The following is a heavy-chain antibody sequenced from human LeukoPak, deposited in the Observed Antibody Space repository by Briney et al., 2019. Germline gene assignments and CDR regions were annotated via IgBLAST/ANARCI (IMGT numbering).Heavy chain of an antibody. CDR1: GFTFSSYS. D-gene: IGHD2-15*01. Sequence: GGSLRLSCAASGFTFSSYSMNWVRQAPGKGLEWVSYISSSSSTIYYADSVKGRFTISRDNAKNSLYLQMNSLRAEDTAVYYCASRGYCSGGSCFNNYYFDYWGQGTLVTVSS. CDR3: ASRGYCSGGSCFNNYYFDY. CDR2: ISSSSSTI. V-gene: IGHV3-48*04. J-gene: IGHJ4*02.